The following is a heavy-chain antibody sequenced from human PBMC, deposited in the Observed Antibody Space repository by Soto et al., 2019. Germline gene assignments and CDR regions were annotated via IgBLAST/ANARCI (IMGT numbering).Heavy chain of an antibody. CDR3: AKGQSTPGIAVAGTFDFDY. CDR1: GFTFSSYG. J-gene: IGHJ4*02. V-gene: IGHV3-33*06. CDR2: IWYDGSNK. Sequence: SLRLSCAASGFTFSSYGMHWVRQAPGKGLEWVAVIWYDGSNKYYADSVKGRFTISRDNSKNTLYLQMNSLRAEDTAVYYCAKGQSTPGIAVAGTFDFDYWGQGTLVTVPQ. D-gene: IGHD6-19*01.